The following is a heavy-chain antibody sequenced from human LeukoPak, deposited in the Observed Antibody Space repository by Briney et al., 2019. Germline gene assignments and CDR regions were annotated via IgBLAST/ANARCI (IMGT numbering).Heavy chain of an antibody. J-gene: IGHJ4*02. CDR3: ARGSSSTDY. D-gene: IGHD2-2*01. Sequence: ASVKVSCKASGYSFTGYYIHWVRQATGQGLEWMGWMNPNSGNTGYAQKFQGRVTITRNASISTAYMELSSLRSEDTAVYYCARGSSSTDYWGQGTLVTVSS. V-gene: IGHV1-8*03. CDR2: MNPNSGNT. CDR1: GYSFTGYY.